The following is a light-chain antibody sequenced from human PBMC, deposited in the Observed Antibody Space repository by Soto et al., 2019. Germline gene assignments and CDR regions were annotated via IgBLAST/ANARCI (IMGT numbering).Light chain of an antibody. J-gene: IGKJ4*01. CDR1: QSVSSH. CDR3: QQRSNWPLT. CDR2: DTF. V-gene: IGKV3-11*01. Sequence: ELVLTQSPATLSLSPGERATLSCRASQSVSSHLAWYQQKPGQAPRLLMYDTFNRATGIPARFNGSGSGTDFTLTISSLEPQDFAVYYCQQRSNWPLTFGGGTKVDI.